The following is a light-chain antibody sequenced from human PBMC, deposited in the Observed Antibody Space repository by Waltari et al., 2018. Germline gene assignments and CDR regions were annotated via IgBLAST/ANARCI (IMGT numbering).Light chain of an antibody. J-gene: IGKJ1*01. V-gene: IGKV3-20*01. CDR1: QSVGST. Sequence: EIVLTQSPGPPSLSPGERATLSCRASQSVGSTLAWYQQKPGQPPRLLIYGASSRATGIPDRFSGSGSGTDFSLTIGRLEPEDFAVYYCQHYVRLPATFGQGTKVEIK. CDR2: GAS. CDR3: QHYVRLPAT.